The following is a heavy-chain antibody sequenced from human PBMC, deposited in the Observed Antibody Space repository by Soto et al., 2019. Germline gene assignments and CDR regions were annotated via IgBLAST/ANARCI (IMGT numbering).Heavy chain of an antibody. Sequence: QVQLVQSGAEVKKPGSSVKVSCKASATSFSSFVISWVRQAPGQGLEWMGGIVPLIGSANYAQKFQGRVTITADESTSTAYMEMSSLRSEDTATYYCARVFGDSGFDVGGTPIDYWGQGTLVIVSS. J-gene: IGHJ4*02. CDR1: ATSFSSFV. D-gene: IGHD5-12*01. CDR3: ARVFGDSGFDVGGTPIDY. CDR2: IVPLIGSA. V-gene: IGHV1-69*01.